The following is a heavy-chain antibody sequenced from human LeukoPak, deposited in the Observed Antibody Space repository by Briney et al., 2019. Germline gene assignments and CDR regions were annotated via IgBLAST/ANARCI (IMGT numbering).Heavy chain of an antibody. V-gene: IGHV3-11*01. CDR1: GFTFSDYY. CDR2: ISSSSNNI. J-gene: IGHJ5*02. Sequence: GGSLRLSCAASGFTFSDYYMTWIRQAPGKGLEWVSYISSSSNNIHYANSVRGRFTISRDNAKNSVYLQMNSLRAEDAAIYYCARAAGWFDPWGQGTLVTVSS. CDR3: ARAAGWFDP.